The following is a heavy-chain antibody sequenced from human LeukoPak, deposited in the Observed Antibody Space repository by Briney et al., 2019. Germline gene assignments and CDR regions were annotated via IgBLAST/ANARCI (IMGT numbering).Heavy chain of an antibody. CDR2: ISYDGSNK. Sequence: PGGSLRLSCAASGFTFSSYDMHWVRQAPGKGLEWVAVISYDGSNKYYADSVKGRFTISRDNSKNTLYLQMNSLRAEDTAVYYCAKVDGLAVAADGIDYWGQGTLVTVSS. D-gene: IGHD6-19*01. V-gene: IGHV3-30*18. CDR3: AKVDGLAVAADGIDY. J-gene: IGHJ4*02. CDR1: GFTFSSYD.